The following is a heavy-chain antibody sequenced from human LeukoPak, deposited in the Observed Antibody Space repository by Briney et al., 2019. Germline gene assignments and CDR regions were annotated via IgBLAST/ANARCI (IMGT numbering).Heavy chain of an antibody. CDR2: ISWDGGST. CDR1: GFTFDDYS. J-gene: IGHJ4*02. D-gene: IGHD2-15*01. CDR3: AKDIGPILSDEGYFDY. V-gene: IGHV3-43D*04. Sequence: GGSLRLSCAASGFTFDDYSMHWVRQAPGKGLEWVSLISWDGGSTYYADSVKGRFTISRDNSKNSLYLQMYSLRAEDTALYYCAKDIGPILSDEGYFDYWGQGTLVTVSS.